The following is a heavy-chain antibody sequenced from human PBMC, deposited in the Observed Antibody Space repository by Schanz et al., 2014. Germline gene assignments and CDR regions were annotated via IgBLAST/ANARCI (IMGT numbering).Heavy chain of an antibody. CDR3: ARDTTWRLDL. CDR1: GGSIRSGTYY. CDR2: VFPNGIT. Sequence: QVQLQESGPGLVKPSQTLSLTCTVSGGSIRSGTYYWSWIRQPAGKALEWVGRVFPNGITNYNPSLKRRVPISLDTSKTQFTLTLASLTAADTAVYYCARDTTWRLDLWGRGTLVTVSS. V-gene: IGHV4-61*02. D-gene: IGHD1-1*01. J-gene: IGHJ2*01.